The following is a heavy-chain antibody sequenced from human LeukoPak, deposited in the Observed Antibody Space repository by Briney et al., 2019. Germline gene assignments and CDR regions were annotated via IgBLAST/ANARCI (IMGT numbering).Heavy chain of an antibody. Sequence: GGSLRLSCAASGFTFSSYSMNWVRQAPGKGLEWGSYISSSSSTIYYADSVKGRFTISRDNAKNSLYLQMNSLRAEDTAVYYCAKGPEQLELAYWGQGTLVTVSS. CDR2: ISSSSSTI. CDR3: AKGPEQLELAY. CDR1: GFTFSSYS. D-gene: IGHD6-6*01. V-gene: IGHV3-48*01. J-gene: IGHJ4*02.